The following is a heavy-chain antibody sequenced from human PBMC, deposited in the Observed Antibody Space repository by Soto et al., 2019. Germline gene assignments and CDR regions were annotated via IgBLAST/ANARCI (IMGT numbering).Heavy chain of an antibody. CDR1: GFTFSSYA. D-gene: IGHD6-19*01. Sequence: GSLRLSCAASGFTFSSYAMSWVRQAPGKGLEWVSAISGSGVSTYYADSVKGRFTISSDNSKSTLYLQMNSLRAEDTAVYYCAKALPSWYSSGWSSDDWGQGTLVPVSS. V-gene: IGHV3-23*01. J-gene: IGHJ4*02. CDR3: AKALPSWYSSGWSSDD. CDR2: ISGSGVST.